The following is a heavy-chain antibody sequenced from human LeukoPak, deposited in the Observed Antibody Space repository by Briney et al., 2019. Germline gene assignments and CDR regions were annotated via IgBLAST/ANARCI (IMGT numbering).Heavy chain of an antibody. V-gene: IGHV3-33*08. J-gene: IGHJ4*02. CDR2: IWYDGSNK. D-gene: IGHD2-15*01. CDR1: GFTFSSYG. Sequence: PGRSLRLSCAASGFTFSSYGMHWVRQAPGKGLEWVAVIWYDGSNKYYADSVKGRFTISRDNSKNTLYLQMNSLRAEDTAVYYCARGAAATDPDYWGQGTLVTVSS. CDR3: ARGAAATDPDY.